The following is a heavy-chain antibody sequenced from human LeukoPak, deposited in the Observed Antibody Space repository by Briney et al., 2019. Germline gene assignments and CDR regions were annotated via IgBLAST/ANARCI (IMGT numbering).Heavy chain of an antibody. V-gene: IGHV5-51*01. CDR2: IYPGDSET. CDR3: GRIIVDTATVLSDYYYYMDV. J-gene: IGHJ6*03. Sequence: GESLKISCTGSGYSFTSFWIGWVRQMPGKGLEWMGTIYPGDSETRYSPSFQGQVTISADKSISTAYLQWSSLKASDTAMYYCGRIIVDTATVLSDYYYYMDVWGRGTTVTVSS. D-gene: IGHD5-18*01. CDR1: GYSFTSFW.